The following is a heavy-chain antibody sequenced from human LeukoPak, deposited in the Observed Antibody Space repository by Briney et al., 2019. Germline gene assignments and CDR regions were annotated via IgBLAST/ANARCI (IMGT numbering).Heavy chain of an antibody. CDR1: GGSISSYY. Sequence: SETLSLTCTVSGGSISSYYWSWIRQPPGKGLEWIGYIYYSGSTNYNPSLKSRVTISVDTSKNQFSLKLSSVTAADTAVYYCARLAEYSSGWLYAFDIWGQGTMVTVSS. J-gene: IGHJ3*02. CDR2: IYYSGST. V-gene: IGHV4-59*01. CDR3: ARLAEYSSGWLYAFDI. D-gene: IGHD6-19*01.